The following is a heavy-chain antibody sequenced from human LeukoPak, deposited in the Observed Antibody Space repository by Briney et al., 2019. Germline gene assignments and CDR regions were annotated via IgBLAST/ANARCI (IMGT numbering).Heavy chain of an antibody. J-gene: IGHJ5*02. D-gene: IGHD2/OR15-2a*01. CDR2: ISYDGSNK. CDR1: GFTFITYV. V-gene: IGHV3-30*18. CDR3: AKDSQKTLSGNNWFDH. Sequence: GGSLRLSCAASGFTFITYVIQWVRQAPGKGLEWVAIISYDGSNKYYGDSVKGRFTISRDNSKNTLYLQMNSLRAEDTAVYYCAKDSQKTLSGNNWFDHWGQGTLVTVSS.